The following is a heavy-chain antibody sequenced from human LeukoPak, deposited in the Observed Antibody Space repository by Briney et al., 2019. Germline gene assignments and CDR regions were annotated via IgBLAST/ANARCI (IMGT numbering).Heavy chain of an antibody. D-gene: IGHD3-10*01. CDR2: ISSSSSYI. V-gene: IGHV3-21*01. CDR3: ARGRYGSGSYYGTLFDY. J-gene: IGHJ4*02. CDR1: GFTFSSYS. Sequence: GGSLRLSCAASGFTFSSYSMNWVRQAPGKGLEWVSSISSSSSYIYYADSVKGRFTISRDNAKNSLYLQMNSLRAEDTAVYYCARGRYGSGSYYGTLFDYWGQGTLVTVSS.